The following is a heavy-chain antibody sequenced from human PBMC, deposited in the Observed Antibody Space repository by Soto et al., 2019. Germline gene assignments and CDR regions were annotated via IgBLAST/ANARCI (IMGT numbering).Heavy chain of an antibody. V-gene: IGHV3-23*01. D-gene: IGHD3-10*01. Sequence: EFQVMQSGGGLVQPGGSLRLACAASGFPFSTTDMSWVRQAPGKGLEWVSTISGGGETTYYADSVKGRFTISRDNFKNTVYLQMDGLRVDDTAPYYCAKNSGWFNTWGQGDLVTVSS. CDR2: ISGGGETT. J-gene: IGHJ5*02. CDR3: AKNSGWFNT. CDR1: GFPFSTTD.